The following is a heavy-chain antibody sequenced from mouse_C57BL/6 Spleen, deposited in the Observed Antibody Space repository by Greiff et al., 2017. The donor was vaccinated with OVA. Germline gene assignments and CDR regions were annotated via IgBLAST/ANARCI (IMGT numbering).Heavy chain of an antibody. CDR1: GYTFTSYW. CDR3: ASLDSSGYVDAMDY. D-gene: IGHD3-2*02. V-gene: IGHV1-64*01. J-gene: IGHJ4*01. Sequence: QVQLQQPGAELVKPGASVKLSCKASGYTFTSYWMNWVKQRPGQGLEWIGMIHPNSGSTNYNEKFKSKATLTVAKSSSTAYMQHSSLTSEDSAVYYGASLDSSGYVDAMDYWGQGTSVTVSS. CDR2: IHPNSGST.